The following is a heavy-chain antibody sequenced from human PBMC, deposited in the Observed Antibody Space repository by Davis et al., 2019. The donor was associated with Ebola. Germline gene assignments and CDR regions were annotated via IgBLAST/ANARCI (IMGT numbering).Heavy chain of an antibody. CDR1: GFTFSSSA. V-gene: IGHV3-64D*06. D-gene: IGHD6-13*01. CDR2: ISSNGVST. Sequence: GGSLRLSCSASGFTFSSSAMHWVRQAPGKGLEYVSVISSNGVSTYYTDSVKGRFTTSRDNSKNTLYLQMSSLRAEDTAVYYCARGPSTGNSFTYWGQGTLVTVSS. J-gene: IGHJ4*02. CDR3: ARGPSTGNSFTY.